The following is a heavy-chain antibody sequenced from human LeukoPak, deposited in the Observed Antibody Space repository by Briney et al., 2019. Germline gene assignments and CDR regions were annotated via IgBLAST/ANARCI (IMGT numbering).Heavy chain of an antibody. V-gene: IGHV6-1*01. J-gene: IGHJ4*02. CDR2: TYYRSKWYN. Sequence: SQTLSLTCAISGDSVSSNNGAWNWIRQSPSRGLEWLGRTYYRSKWYNDYAGSFISRITISPDTSKNQFSLQLDSVTPEDTAVYYCARDVGATGWHTFDYWGQGTLVTVSS. CDR3: ARDVGATGWHTFDY. CDR1: GDSVSSNNGA. D-gene: IGHD3-9*01.